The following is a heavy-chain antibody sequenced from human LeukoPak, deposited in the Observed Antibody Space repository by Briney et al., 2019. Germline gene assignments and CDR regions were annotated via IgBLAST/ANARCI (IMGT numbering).Heavy chain of an antibody. CDR3: AGGELLNFDY. CDR2: IYYSGST. CDR1: GVAITDYY. D-gene: IGHD1-26*01. Sequence: SETLSLTCTVSGVAITDYYWSWIRQPPGKGLEWIGYIYYSGSTNYNPSLKSRVTISVDTSKNQFSLKLSSVTAADTAVYYCAGGELLNFDYWGQGTLVTVSS. J-gene: IGHJ4*02. V-gene: IGHV4-59*01.